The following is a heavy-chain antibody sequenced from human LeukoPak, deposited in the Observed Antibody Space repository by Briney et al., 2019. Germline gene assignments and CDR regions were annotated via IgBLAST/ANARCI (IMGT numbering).Heavy chain of an antibody. Sequence: SETLSLTCAVYGGSFSGYYWSWIRQPPGKGLEWIGEINHSGSTNYNPSLKSRVTISADTSKNQFSLKLSSVTAADTAVYYCARLHYGGNYGYYYYMDVWGKGTTVTISS. V-gene: IGHV4-34*01. CDR3: ARLHYGGNYGYYYYMDV. D-gene: IGHD4-23*01. CDR1: GGSFSGYY. CDR2: INHSGST. J-gene: IGHJ6*03.